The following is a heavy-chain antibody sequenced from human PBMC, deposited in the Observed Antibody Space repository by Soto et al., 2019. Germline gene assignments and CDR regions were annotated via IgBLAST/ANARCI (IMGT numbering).Heavy chain of an antibody. CDR2: IYYSGST. Sequence: SETLSLTCTVSGDSISSGDYYWSWIRQPPGKGLEWIGDIYYSGSTQYNPSLKSRVTISVDTSKNQFSLNVTSVTAADTAAYYCARGILGDTTWFDPRGQGTLATVAS. CDR1: GDSISSGDYY. D-gene: IGHD3-3*02. V-gene: IGHV4-30-4*01. J-gene: IGHJ5*02. CDR3: ARGILGDTTWFDP.